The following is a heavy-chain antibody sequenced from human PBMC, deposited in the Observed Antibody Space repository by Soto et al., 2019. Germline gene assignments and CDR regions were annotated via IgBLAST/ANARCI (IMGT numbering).Heavy chain of an antibody. J-gene: IGHJ4*01. V-gene: IGHV4-38-2*02. CDR1: GYSISSGSY. D-gene: IGHD6-19*01. CDR3: AKVHVMVVAGSTSGY. Sequence: SETLSLSCTVPGYSISSGSYWGWIRQPPGKGPEWIASIYHGGTTFYNPSLKSRVTVSVDKSNNQFSLKLRTVTAADTAVYYCAKVHVMVVAGSTSGYWGPGTLVTVS. CDR2: IYHGGTT.